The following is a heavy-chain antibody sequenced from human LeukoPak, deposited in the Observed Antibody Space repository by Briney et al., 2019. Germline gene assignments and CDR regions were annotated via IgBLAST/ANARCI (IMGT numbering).Heavy chain of an antibody. D-gene: IGHD3-10*01. CDR1: GFTFNNYA. Sequence: GGSLRLSCTASGFTFNNYAMSWVRQAPGKGLEWVSASSASGDSPYYADSVKGRFTISRDNSKNTLDLQMNSLRVEDTAVYYWAKGVYGSGSYREYFEQWGQGTLVTVSS. V-gene: IGHV3-23*01. J-gene: IGHJ1*01. CDR3: AKGVYGSGSYREYFEQ. CDR2: SSASGDSP.